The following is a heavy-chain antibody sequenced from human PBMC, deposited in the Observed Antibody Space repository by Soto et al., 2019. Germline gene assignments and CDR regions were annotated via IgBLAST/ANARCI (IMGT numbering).Heavy chain of an antibody. CDR1: GFTFSSYW. Sequence: GGSLRLSCAASGFTFSSYWMHWVRQAPGKGLVWVSRINSDGSSTSYADSVKGRFTISRDNAKNTLYLQMNSLRAEDTAVYYCARERGKAAAVHFDYWGLGTRVTVSS. V-gene: IGHV3-74*01. J-gene: IGHJ4*02. CDR2: INSDGSST. D-gene: IGHD6-13*01. CDR3: ARERGKAAAVHFDY.